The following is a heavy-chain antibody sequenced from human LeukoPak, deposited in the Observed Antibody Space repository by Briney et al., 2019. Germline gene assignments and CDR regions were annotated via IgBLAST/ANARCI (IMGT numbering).Heavy chain of an antibody. CDR2: ISGTVGST. CDR3: AKDANEDYDSSGYYKTHFDY. V-gene: IGHV3-23*01. Sequence: GGSLRLSCAASGFTFSSYAMSWVRQAPGKRLEWVSAISGTVGSTYSADSVKGRFTISRDNSKNTVYLQMNSLRAEDTAVYYCAKDANEDYDSSGYYKTHFDYWGQGTLVTVSS. D-gene: IGHD3-22*01. J-gene: IGHJ4*02. CDR1: GFTFSSYA.